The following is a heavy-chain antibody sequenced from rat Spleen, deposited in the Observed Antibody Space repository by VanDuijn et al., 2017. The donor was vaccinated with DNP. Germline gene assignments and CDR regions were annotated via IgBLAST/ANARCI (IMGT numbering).Heavy chain of an antibody. CDR2: IIYGGSRT. CDR3: ARLKWERAYYFDY. CDR1: GFTFSNYY. D-gene: IGHD5-1*01. V-gene: IGHV5-22*01. J-gene: IGHJ2*01. Sequence: EVQLVESGGGLVQPGGSLKLSCAASGFTFSNYYMAWVRQAPKKGLEWVATIIYGGSRTQYRDSVKGRFTISRDNAKSALFLQMNSLRSEDTATYYCARLKWERAYYFDYWGQGIMVTVSS.